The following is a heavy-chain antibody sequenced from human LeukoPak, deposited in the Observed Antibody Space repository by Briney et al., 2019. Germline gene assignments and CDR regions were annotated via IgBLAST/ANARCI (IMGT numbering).Heavy chain of an antibody. CDR1: GFTFSSYA. V-gene: IGHV3-23*01. J-gene: IGHJ4*02. Sequence: GGSLRLSCAASGFTFSSYAMSWVRQAPGKGLEWVSLISGNGGSTYYADSVKGRFTNSRDNSKNTLYLQMSSLRAEDTAVYYCAKDQKMHGDYWGQGTLVTVSS. CDR2: ISGNGGST. D-gene: IGHD5-24*01. CDR3: AKDQKMHGDY.